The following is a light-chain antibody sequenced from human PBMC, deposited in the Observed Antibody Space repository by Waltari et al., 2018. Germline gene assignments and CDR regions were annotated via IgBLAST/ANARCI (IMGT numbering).Light chain of an antibody. CDR1: QGISNY. J-gene: IGKJ1*01. CDR3: QKYNSAPWT. V-gene: IGKV1-27*01. Sequence: DIQMTQSPSSLSASVGDRVTITCRESQGISNYLAWYQQKPGKVPKLLIYAASTLQSGVASRFSGSGSGTDFTLTNSSLQPEDVATYYCQKYNSAPWTFGQGTKVEIK. CDR2: AAS.